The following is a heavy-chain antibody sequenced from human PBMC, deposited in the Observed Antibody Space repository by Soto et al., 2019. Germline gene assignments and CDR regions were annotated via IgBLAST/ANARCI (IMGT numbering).Heavy chain of an antibody. J-gene: IGHJ6*03. CDR3: ARTYYDFWSGYPNYMDV. V-gene: IGHV1-8*01. D-gene: IGHD3-3*01. Sequence: ASVKVSCKASGYTFTSYDINWVRQATGQGLEWMGWMNPNSGNTGYAQKFQGRVTMTRNTSISTAYMELSSLRSEDTAVYYCARTYYDFWSGYPNYMDVWGKGTTVTVSS. CDR2: MNPNSGNT. CDR1: GYTFTSYD.